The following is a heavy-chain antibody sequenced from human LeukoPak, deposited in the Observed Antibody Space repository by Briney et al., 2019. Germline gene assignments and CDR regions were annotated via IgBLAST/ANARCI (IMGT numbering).Heavy chain of an antibody. D-gene: IGHD6-19*01. CDR1: GFTFSSYA. CDR3: ARDPEAVAGTRGAYYYYGMDV. Sequence: GRSLRLSCAASGFTFSSYAMHWVRQAPGKGLEWVAVISYDGSNKYYADSVKGRFTISRDNSKNTLYLQMNGLRAEDTAVYYCARDPEAVAGTRGAYYYYGMDVWGQGTTVTVSS. V-gene: IGHV3-30-3*01. J-gene: IGHJ6*02. CDR2: ISYDGSNK.